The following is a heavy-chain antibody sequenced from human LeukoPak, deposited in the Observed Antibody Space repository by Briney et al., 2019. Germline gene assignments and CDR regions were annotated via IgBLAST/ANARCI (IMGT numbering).Heavy chain of an antibody. V-gene: IGHV1-8*03. J-gene: IGHJ6*03. CDR1: GYTFTSYN. CDR3: ARVLTYYHYMDV. CDR2: MNPNSGNT. Sequence: ASVKVSCKASGYTFTSYNINWVPQATGQGLEWMGWMNPNSGNTGYAQKFQGRVTITRNTSISTAYMELSSLRSEDTAVYTGARVLTYYHYMDVCGKGTTVTVSS. D-gene: IGHD2/OR15-2a*01.